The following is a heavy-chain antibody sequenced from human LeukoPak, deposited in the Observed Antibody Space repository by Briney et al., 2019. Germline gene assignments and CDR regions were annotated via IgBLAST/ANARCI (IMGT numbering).Heavy chain of an antibody. V-gene: IGHV3-48*04. J-gene: IGHJ4*02. D-gene: IGHD1-20*01. CDR2: ISSSSSTI. CDR3: ARDNWNGLNDY. Sequence: GGSLRLSCAASGFTFSSYSMNWVRQAPGKGLEWVSYISSSSSTIYYADSVKGRFTISRDNAKNSLYLQMNSLRAEDTAVYYCARDNWNGLNDYWGQGTLVTVSS. CDR1: GFTFSSYS.